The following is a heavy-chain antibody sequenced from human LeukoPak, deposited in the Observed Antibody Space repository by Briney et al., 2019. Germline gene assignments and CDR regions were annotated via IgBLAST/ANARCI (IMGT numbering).Heavy chain of an antibody. CDR3: ATGYGSGRGAFDI. Sequence: GESLKISCVASGYSLTSYWIGWVRQMPGKGLEWMGIIYPGDSDSRYSPSFQGQVTFSADKSISTAYLHWSSLKGSDTAMYYCATGYGSGRGAFDIWGQGTKVTVSS. V-gene: IGHV5-51*01. D-gene: IGHD6-19*01. J-gene: IGHJ3*02. CDR1: GYSLTSYW. CDR2: IYPGDSDS.